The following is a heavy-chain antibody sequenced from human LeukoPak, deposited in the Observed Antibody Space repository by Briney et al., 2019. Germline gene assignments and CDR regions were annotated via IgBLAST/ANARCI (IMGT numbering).Heavy chain of an antibody. CDR2: INPNSGGT. J-gene: IGHJ4*02. CDR3: ARDSSGYQFDY. V-gene: IGHV1-2*02. Sequence: ASVKVSCKASGYTFTGYYMHWVRQAPGQGLEWMGWINPNSGGTNYAQKFQGRVTMTRDTSISTAHMELSRLRSDDTAVHFCARDSSGYQFDYWGQGTLVTVSS. CDR1: GYTFTGYY. D-gene: IGHD3-22*01.